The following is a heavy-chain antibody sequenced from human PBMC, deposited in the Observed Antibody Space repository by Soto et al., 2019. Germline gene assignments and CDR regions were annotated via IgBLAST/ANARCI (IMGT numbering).Heavy chain of an antibody. Sequence: SETLSLTCAVSGYSISSSNWWGWIRQPPGKGLEWIGYIYYSGTTYYNPSLKSRVTMSVDTSKNQFSLKLSSVTAADTAVYYCARQKRYCSGGSCYYWFDPWGQGTLVTVSS. CDR1: GYSISSSNW. CDR2: IYYSGTT. D-gene: IGHD2-15*01. CDR3: ARQKRYCSGGSCYYWFDP. J-gene: IGHJ5*02. V-gene: IGHV4-28*01.